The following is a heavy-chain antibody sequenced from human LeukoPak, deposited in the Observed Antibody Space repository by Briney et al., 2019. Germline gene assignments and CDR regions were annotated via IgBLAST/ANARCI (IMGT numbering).Heavy chain of an antibody. CDR2: IISSSSYI. CDR1: GFTFSSYS. Sequence: GGSLRLSCAASGFTFSSYSMNWVRQAPGKGLEWVSSIISSSSYIYYADSVKGRFTISRDNAKNSLFLQMNSLRAEDTAVYYCARDRRGTSCWIFDYWGQGTLVTVSS. CDR3: ARDRRGTSCWIFDY. J-gene: IGHJ4*02. D-gene: IGHD2-2*01. V-gene: IGHV3-21*01.